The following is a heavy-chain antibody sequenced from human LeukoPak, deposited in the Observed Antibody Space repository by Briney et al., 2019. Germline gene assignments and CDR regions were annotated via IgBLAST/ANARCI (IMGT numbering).Heavy chain of an antibody. Sequence: SETLSLTCTVSGGSISSYYWSWIRQPPGKGLEWIGYIYYSGSTNYNPSLKSRVTISVDTSKNQFSLKLSSVTAADTAVYYCARDRRTVAGYYYYYGMDVWGQGTTVTVSS. D-gene: IGHD6-19*01. J-gene: IGHJ6*02. V-gene: IGHV4-59*12. CDR3: ARDRRTVAGYYYYYGMDV. CDR1: GGSISSYY. CDR2: IYYSGST.